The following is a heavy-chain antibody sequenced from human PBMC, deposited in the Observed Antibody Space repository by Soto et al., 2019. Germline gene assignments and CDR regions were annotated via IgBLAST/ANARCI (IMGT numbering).Heavy chain of an antibody. CDR3: ARGLRRLRGIAARPGGGNWFDP. J-gene: IGHJ5*02. Sequence: PSETLSLTCAVYGGSFSGYYWSWIRQPPGKGLEWIGEINHSGSTNYNPSLKSRVTISVDTSKNQFSLKLSSVTAADTAVYYCARGLRRLRGIAARPGGGNWFDPWGQGTLVTVSS. CDR1: GGSFSGYY. V-gene: IGHV4-34*01. D-gene: IGHD6-6*01. CDR2: INHSGST.